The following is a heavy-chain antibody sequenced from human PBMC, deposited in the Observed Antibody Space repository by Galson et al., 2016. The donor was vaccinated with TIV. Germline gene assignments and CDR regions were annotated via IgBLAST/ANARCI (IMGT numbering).Heavy chain of an antibody. J-gene: IGHJ6*02. CDR3: ARDRRFCGNNCYLHYYYGMDV. D-gene: IGHD4-23*01. CDR2: IYNDGAT. Sequence: GKGLEWVSIIYNDGATYYADSVRGRFIISRDNSKNTLYLQMNSLRPDDTALYFCARDRRFCGNNCYLHYYYGMDVLGQGITGTVS. V-gene: IGHV3-66*02.